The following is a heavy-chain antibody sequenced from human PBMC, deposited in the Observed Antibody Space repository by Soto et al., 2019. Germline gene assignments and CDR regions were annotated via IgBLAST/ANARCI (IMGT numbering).Heavy chain of an antibody. CDR1: GGTFSSYT. D-gene: IGHD3-10*01. CDR3: ARESGFYQSIDI. CDR2: IITILGIA. V-gene: IGHV1-69*08. J-gene: IGHJ3*02. Sequence: QVQLVQSGAEVKKPGSSVKVSCKASGGTFSSYTISWVRQAPGQGLEWMGRIITILGIANYAQKFQGRVTITADKSTSTAYMELSSLRSEDTAVYYCARESGFYQSIDIWGQGTMVTVSS.